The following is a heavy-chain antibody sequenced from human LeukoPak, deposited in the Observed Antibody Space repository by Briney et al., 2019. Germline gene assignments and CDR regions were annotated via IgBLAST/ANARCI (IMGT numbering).Heavy chain of an antibody. J-gene: IGHJ4*02. D-gene: IGHD1-14*01. V-gene: IGHV3-74*01. Sequence: GGSLRLSCAASGFTFSSYWMHWVRQAPGRGLVWVSRINSDGSSTNYADSVKGRFTISRDNAKNTLFPQMNSLRAGDTAVYYCARVRYCDYWGQGTLVTVSS. CDR3: ARVRYCDY. CDR1: GFTFSSYW. CDR2: INSDGSST.